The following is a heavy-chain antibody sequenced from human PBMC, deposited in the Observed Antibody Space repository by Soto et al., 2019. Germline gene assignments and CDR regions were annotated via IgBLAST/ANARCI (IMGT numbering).Heavy chain of an antibody. CDR1: GGSISSSSFY. CDR2: IYYSGST. D-gene: IGHD6-19*01. V-gene: IGHV4-39*01. CDR3: ASIAVADFDY. J-gene: IGHJ4*02. Sequence: TSETLSLTCTVSGGSISSSSFYWGWIRQPPGKGLEWIGSIYYSGSTYYKPSLKSRVTISVDTSKNQFSLKLSSVTAADTAVYYCASIAVADFDYWGQGTLVTVSS.